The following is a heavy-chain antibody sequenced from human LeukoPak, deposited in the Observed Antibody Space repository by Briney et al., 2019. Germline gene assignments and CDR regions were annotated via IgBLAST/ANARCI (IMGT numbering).Heavy chain of an antibody. D-gene: IGHD3-10*01. CDR2: ISSSSSYI. CDR3: ARDLFSSGSGSQLGY. V-gene: IGHV3-21*01. CDR1: GFTFSSYS. Sequence: GGSLRPSCAASGFTFSSYSMNWVRQAPGKGLEWVSSISSSSSYIYYADSVKGRFTISRDNAKNSLYLQMNSLRAEDTAVYYCARDLFSSGSGSQLGYWGQGTLVTVSS. J-gene: IGHJ4*02.